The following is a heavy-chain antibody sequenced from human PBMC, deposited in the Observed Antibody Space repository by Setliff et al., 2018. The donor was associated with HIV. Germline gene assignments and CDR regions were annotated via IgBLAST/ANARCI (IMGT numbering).Heavy chain of an antibody. CDR2: VSYSGTT. J-gene: IGHJ4*02. V-gene: IGHV4-39*01. D-gene: IGHD5-12*01. CDR3: ARHQSGYNFSPFDN. CDR1: SGPFSSRHH. Sequence: PSETLSLTCTVSSGPFSSRHHWGWIRQSPGKGLEWIGSVSYSGTTYYNPSLRSRVTLSVDTSKNQFSLILSSVTAADTATYYCARHQSGYNFSPFDNWGLGSLVTVSS.